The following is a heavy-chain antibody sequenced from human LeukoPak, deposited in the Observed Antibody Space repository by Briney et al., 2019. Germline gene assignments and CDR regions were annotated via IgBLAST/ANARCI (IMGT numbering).Heavy chain of an antibody. D-gene: IGHD1-14*01. J-gene: IGHJ4*02. Sequence: GGSLRLSCAASGFTFSSYGMHWVRQAPGKGLEWVAFIRYDGSNKYYADSVKGRFTISRDNSKNTLYLQMNSLRAEDTAVYYCARGGHNHSWDRFDYWGQGTLVTVSS. CDR1: GFTFSSYG. V-gene: IGHV3-30*02. CDR3: ARGGHNHSWDRFDY. CDR2: IRYDGSNK.